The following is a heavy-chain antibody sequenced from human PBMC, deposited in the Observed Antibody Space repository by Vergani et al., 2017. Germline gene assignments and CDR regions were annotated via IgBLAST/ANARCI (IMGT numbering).Heavy chain of an antibody. CDR2: IFPGDSDT. Sequence: VQLVQSGAEVKKPGSSVKVSCKASGYSFSNYWIGWVRQMPGKGLEWMGIIFPGDSDTRYSPSFQGQVTISADKSISTAYLQWTTLKASDTAIYYCARRSASSSWYSEFWGQGTLVTVSS. CDR1: GYSFSNYW. CDR3: ARRSASSSWYSEF. J-gene: IGHJ4*02. D-gene: IGHD6-13*01. V-gene: IGHV5-51*01.